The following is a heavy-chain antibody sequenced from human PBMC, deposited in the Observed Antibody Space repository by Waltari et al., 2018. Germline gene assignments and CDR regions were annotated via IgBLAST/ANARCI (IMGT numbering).Heavy chain of an antibody. D-gene: IGHD4-17*01. CDR2: IKDKAEGGTI. J-gene: IGHJ4*02. Sequence: DVQLVESGGGLVKPGGSLRLSCSASGISFTDAWRNWVRQAPGRELEWIGRIKDKAEGGTIDYAAPVKGRFTISRDDSKNMTYLQMNSLKPDDTGVYYCLYGPSVWGQGTLVTVSS. CDR1: GISFTDAW. V-gene: IGHV3-15*07. CDR3: LYGPSV.